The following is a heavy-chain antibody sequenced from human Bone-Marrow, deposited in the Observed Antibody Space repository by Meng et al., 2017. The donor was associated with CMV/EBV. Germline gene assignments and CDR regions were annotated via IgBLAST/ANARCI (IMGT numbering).Heavy chain of an antibody. Sequence: LSCAAAGFSFSNFAIHWVRQAPGKGLEWVAVISYDGSNAFYADSVKGRFTISRDNSKNTLYLQVYSLRVEDTAIYYCARDHYGMDVWGQGTTVTVSS. V-gene: IGHV3-30*04. CDR1: GFSFSNFA. J-gene: IGHJ6*02. CDR2: ISYDGSNA. CDR3: ARDHYGMDV.